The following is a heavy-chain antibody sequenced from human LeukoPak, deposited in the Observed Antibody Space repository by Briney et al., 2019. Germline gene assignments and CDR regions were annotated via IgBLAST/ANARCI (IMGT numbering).Heavy chain of an antibody. CDR1: GFTFGNAW. Sequence: GGSLRLSCAASGFTFGNAWMSWVRQAPGKGLEWVGRIKSKTDGGTTDYAAPVKGRFTISRDDSKNTLYLQMNSLKTEDTAVYYCTTDSWTAGDCSSTSCYTDFWGQGTLVTVSS. CDR3: TTDSWTAGDCSSTSCYTDF. J-gene: IGHJ4*02. CDR2: IKSKTDGGTT. D-gene: IGHD2-2*02. V-gene: IGHV3-15*01.